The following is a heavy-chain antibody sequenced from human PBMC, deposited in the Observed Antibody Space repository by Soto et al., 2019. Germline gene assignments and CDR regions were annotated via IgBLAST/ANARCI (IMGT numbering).Heavy chain of an antibody. CDR2: INHSGST. Sequence: SETLSLTCAVYGGSFSGYYWSWIRQPPGKGLEWIGEINHSGSTNYNPSLKSRVTISVDTSKNQFYLKLSSVTAADTAVYYCARTGPGQQWSNDAFDIGGQGTMVTVSS. CDR3: ARTGPGQQWSNDAFDI. CDR1: GGSFSGYY. J-gene: IGHJ3*02. V-gene: IGHV4-34*01. D-gene: IGHD6-19*01.